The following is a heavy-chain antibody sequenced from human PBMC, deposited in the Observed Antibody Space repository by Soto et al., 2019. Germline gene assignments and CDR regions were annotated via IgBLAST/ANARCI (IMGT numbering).Heavy chain of an antibody. Sequence: QLQLQESGPGLVKPSETLSLTCTVSGGSISSSSYYWGWIRQPPGKGLEWIGSIYYSGSTYYNPSLKSRGTISVDTSKNQFSLKLSSVTAADTAVYYCARSQGYCSGGSCLGDYWGQGTLVTVSS. J-gene: IGHJ4*02. D-gene: IGHD2-15*01. CDR3: ARSQGYCSGGSCLGDY. CDR1: GGSISSSSYY. CDR2: IYYSGST. V-gene: IGHV4-39*01.